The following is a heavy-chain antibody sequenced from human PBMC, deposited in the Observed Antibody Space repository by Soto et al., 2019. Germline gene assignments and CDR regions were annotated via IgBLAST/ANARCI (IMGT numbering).Heavy chain of an antibody. J-gene: IGHJ4*02. CDR1: GGSISSGGYS. D-gene: IGHD1-26*01. CDR3: ARRSGSPGYFDY. Sequence: QLQLQESGSGLVKPSQTLSLTCAVSGGSISSGGYSWGWIRQPPGQGLEWIGYIYHSGSTYYNTSLKSRVTMSVDRSKNQFSLNLSSVTAADTAVYYCARRSGSPGYFDYWGQGTLVTVSS. V-gene: IGHV4-30-2*01. CDR2: IYHSGST.